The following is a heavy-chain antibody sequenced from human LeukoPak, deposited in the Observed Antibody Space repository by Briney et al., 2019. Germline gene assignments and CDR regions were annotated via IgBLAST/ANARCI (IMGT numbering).Heavy chain of an antibody. CDR2: INHSGST. CDR3: ARASSIAARIFDY. D-gene: IGHD6-6*01. J-gene: IGHJ4*02. V-gene: IGHV4-34*01. Sequence: SETLSLTCAVYGGSFSGYYWSWIRQPPGKGLGWIGEINHSGSTNYNPSLKSRVTISVDTSKNQFSLKLSSVTAADTAVYYCARASSIAARIFDYWGQGTLVTVSS. CDR1: GGSFSGYY.